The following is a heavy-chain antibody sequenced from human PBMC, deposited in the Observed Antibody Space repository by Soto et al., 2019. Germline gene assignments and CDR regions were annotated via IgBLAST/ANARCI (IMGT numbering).Heavy chain of an antibody. CDR2: INPQTGGT. D-gene: IGHD2-2*01. CDR1: GYTFTGYY. Sequence: QVQLVPSGAEVKTPGASVRVSCKASGYTFTGYYIHWVREAPGQGLEWMGWINPQTGGTSYGQNFQGRVTLSRDTSINTAYLELSRLRFDDAAVYFCARERYQVISDGMDVWGQGTTVTVSS. CDR3: ARERYQVISDGMDV. V-gene: IGHV1-2*02. J-gene: IGHJ6*02.